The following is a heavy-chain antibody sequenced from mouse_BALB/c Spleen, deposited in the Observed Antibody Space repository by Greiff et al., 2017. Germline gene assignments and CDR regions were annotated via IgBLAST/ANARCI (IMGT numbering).Heavy chain of an antibody. CDR3: ARSYYYRYDGPNWYFDV. Sequence: EVQLQQSGPELVKPGASVKISCKASGYSFTGYYMHWVKQSHVKSLEWIGRINPYNGATSYNQNFKDKASLTVDKSSSTAYMELHSLTSEDSAVYYCARSYYYRYDGPNWYFDVWGAGTTVTVSS. D-gene: IGHD2-14*01. V-gene: IGHV1-26*01. CDR1: GYSFTGYY. CDR2: INPYNGAT. J-gene: IGHJ1*01.